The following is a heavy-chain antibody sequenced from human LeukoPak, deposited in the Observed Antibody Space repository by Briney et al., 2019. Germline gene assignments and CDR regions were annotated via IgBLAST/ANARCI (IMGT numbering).Heavy chain of an antibody. CDR2: INHSGST. CDR3: ARGFDSSSWYRYFQH. J-gene: IGHJ1*01. D-gene: IGHD6-13*01. CDR1: GGSFSGYY. Sequence: SETLSLTCAVYGGSFSGYYWSWIRQPPGKGLEWIGEINHSGSTNYKPSLKSRVTISVDTSKNQFSLKLSSVTAADTAVYYCARGFDSSSWYRYFQHWGQGTLVTVSS. V-gene: IGHV4-34*01.